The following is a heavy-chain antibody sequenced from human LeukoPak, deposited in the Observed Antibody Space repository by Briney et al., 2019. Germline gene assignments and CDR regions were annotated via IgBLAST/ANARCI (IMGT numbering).Heavy chain of an antibody. CDR1: GRTFSSYA. J-gene: IGHJ4*02. CDR3: AGASGPPYYFDY. Sequence: SVKVFCKASGRTFSSYAISWVRQAPGQGLEWMGGIIPLFGTANYAQKFQGRVTITADESTSTAYMGLSSLRSEDTAVYYCAGASGPPYYFDYWGQGTLVTVSS. CDR2: IIPLFGTA. V-gene: IGHV1-69*01.